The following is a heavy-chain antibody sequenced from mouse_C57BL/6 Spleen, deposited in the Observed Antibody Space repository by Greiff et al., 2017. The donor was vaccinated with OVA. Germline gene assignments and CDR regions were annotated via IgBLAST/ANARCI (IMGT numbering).Heavy chain of an antibody. CDR3: ARGIYYDYPFDY. CDR1: GYTFTSYW. D-gene: IGHD2-4*01. J-gene: IGHJ2*01. V-gene: IGHV1-53*01. CDR2: INPSNGGT. Sequence: QVQLQQPGTELVKPGASVKLSCKASGYTFTSYWMHWVKQRPGQGLEWIGNINPSNGGTNYNEKFKSKATLTGDKSSSTAYMQLSSLTSEDSAVYYCARGIYYDYPFDYWGQGTTLTVSS.